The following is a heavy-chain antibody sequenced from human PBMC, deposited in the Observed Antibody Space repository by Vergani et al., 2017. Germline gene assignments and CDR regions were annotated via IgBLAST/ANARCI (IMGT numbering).Heavy chain of an antibody. CDR3: ARQYCSSTSCYHGMDV. Sequence: QVQLVQSGAEVKKPGASVKVSCKASGYTFTGYYMHWVRQAPGQGLEWMGWINPNSCGTNYAQKFQGRVTMTRDTSISTAYMELSRLRSDDTAVYYCARQYCSSTSCYHGMDVWGQGTTVTVSS. CDR1: GYTFTGYY. V-gene: IGHV1-2*02. CDR2: INPNSCGT. J-gene: IGHJ6*02. D-gene: IGHD2-2*01.